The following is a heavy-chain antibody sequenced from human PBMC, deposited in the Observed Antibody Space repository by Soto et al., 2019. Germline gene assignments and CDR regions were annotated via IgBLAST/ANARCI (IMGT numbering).Heavy chain of an antibody. CDR3: ARQNQEGYYYYGVDV. CDR2: IYPGDSDT. V-gene: IGHV5-51*01. J-gene: IGHJ6*02. Sequence: GESLKISCKGSGYSFTSYWIGWVRQMPGKGLEWMGIIYPGDSDTRYSPSFQGQVTISADKSITTAYLQWSSLKASDTAMYFCARQNQEGYYYYGVDVWGQGTTVTVSS. CDR1: GYSFTSYW.